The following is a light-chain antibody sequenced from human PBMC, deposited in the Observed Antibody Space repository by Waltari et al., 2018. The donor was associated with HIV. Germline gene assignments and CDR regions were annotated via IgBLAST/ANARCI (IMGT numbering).Light chain of an antibody. V-gene: IGLV2-14*01. Sequence: QSALTQPASVSAFPGQSITISCTGPASDISFYDFVSWYRQYPGKAPHLLMYSVNTRPSETSSRFSGLKSGNTASLRISGLQFEDEGDYYCSSYTSPNTLLFGGGTKLTV. CDR3: SSYTSPNTLL. CDR1: ASDISFYDF. J-gene: IGLJ3*02. CDR2: SVN.